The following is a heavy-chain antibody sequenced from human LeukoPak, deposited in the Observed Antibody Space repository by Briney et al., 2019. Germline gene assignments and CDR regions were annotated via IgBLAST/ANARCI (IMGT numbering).Heavy chain of an antibody. V-gene: IGHV3-66*01. CDR3: AKDRRAGSYDY. J-gene: IGHJ4*02. D-gene: IGHD3-10*01. Sequence: PGGSLRLSCAASGFTVSSNYMTWVRKAPGKGLEWVSVIYSGGTTYYADSVRGRFTISRDNSKNTLYLQMNSLRAEDTAVYYCAKDRRAGSYDYWGQGTLVTVSS. CDR2: IYSGGTT. CDR1: GFTVSSNY.